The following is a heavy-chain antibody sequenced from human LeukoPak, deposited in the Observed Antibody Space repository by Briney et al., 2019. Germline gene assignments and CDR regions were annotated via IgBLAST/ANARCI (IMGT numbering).Heavy chain of an antibody. J-gene: IGHJ4*02. CDR1: GGIFSSYA. CDR3: ARDLPPYYFDY. Sequence: SVKVSCKASGGIFSSYAISWVRQAPGQGLEWMGRIIPILGIANYAQKFQGRVTITADKSTSTAYMDLSSLRSEDTAVYYCARDLPPYYFDYWGQGTPVTVSS. CDR2: IIPILGIA. V-gene: IGHV1-69*04.